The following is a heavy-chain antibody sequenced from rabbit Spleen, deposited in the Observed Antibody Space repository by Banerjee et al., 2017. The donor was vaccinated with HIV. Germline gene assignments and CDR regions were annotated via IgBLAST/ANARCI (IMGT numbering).Heavy chain of an antibody. CDR2: IYIGGGNT. CDR3: ARSGYVGWGGDGDLMGNKL. CDR1: EFSFSSNSY. Sequence: QSLEESGGGLVKPEGSLTLTCKTSEFSFSSNSYMCWVRQAPGKGLEWIACIYIGGGNTYYATWARGRFTISKTSSTTVTLQMTGLTAADTATYFCARSGYVGWGGDGDLMGNKLWGPGTLVTVS. D-gene: IGHD4-1*01. V-gene: IGHV1S40*01. J-gene: IGHJ4*01.